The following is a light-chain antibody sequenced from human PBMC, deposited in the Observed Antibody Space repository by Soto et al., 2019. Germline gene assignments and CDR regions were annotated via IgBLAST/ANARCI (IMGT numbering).Light chain of an antibody. J-gene: IGKJ1*01. CDR1: QRASRQY. Sequence: VVTQSRDTLSLSPVERAYLPCLASQRASRQYLSWYQQRPDQPPRLLIYGVSMRADGIPDRISGSGSGTDFALTINRMEAEDCAVYYCQQYASSPWTSGQRTKADI. V-gene: IGKV3-20*01. CDR3: QQYASSPWT. CDR2: GVS.